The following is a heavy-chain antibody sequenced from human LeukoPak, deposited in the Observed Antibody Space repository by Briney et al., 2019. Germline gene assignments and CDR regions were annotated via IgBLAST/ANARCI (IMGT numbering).Heavy chain of an antibody. CDR2: INPNSGGT. D-gene: IGHD3-16*01. V-gene: IGHV1-2*04. CDR3: ARVQQDCQTSLGILRCAFDI. CDR1: GYTFTGYY. J-gene: IGHJ3*02. Sequence: ASVTVSCKASGYTFTGYYIHWVRQAPGQGLEWMGWINPNSGGTNYAQKFQGCVTMTRDTSISTAYMDLSRLRSDDTAVYYCARVQQDCQTSLGILRCAFDIWGQGTMVTVSS.